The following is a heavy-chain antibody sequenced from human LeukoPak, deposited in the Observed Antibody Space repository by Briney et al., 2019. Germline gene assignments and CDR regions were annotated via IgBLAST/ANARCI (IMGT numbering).Heavy chain of an antibody. CDR1: GGSISGSY. D-gene: IGHD1-26*01. CDR3: ARDQRDGSLDY. CDR2: IYYSGST. Sequence: ASENLSLTCTVSGGSISGSYWSWIWQPPGRGLEWIGYIYYSGSTNYNPSLKSRVTISVDTSKNQFSLKLSSVTAADTAVYYCARDQRDGSLDYWGQGTLVTVSS. J-gene: IGHJ4*02. V-gene: IGHV4-59*01.